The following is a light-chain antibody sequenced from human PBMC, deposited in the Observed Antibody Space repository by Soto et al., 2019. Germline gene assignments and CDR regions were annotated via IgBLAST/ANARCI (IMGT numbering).Light chain of an antibody. CDR3: QQYDQWWT. CDR1: QSLTNSY. Sequence: DIVLTQSPDTLSLSPGNRATLSCRASQSLTNSYIAWYQVKPGQAPRLLIYDTSSRATGIPDRFSGSGSGTEYSLTISSLQSEDFGVYFCQQYDQWWTFGQGTKVDIK. CDR2: DTS. J-gene: IGKJ1*01. V-gene: IGKV3-20*01.